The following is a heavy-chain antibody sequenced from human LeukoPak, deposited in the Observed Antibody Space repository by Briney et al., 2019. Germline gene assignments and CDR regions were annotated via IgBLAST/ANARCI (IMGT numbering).Heavy chain of an antibody. D-gene: IGHD6-19*01. J-gene: IGHJ4*02. CDR2: INNDGDST. Sequence: PGGSLRLSCAASGFTFSNFWMHWVRQTPGKEPGKGLLWVSRINNDGDSTNYADSVKGRFTISRDNAKSTLYLQLSSLRAEDTAIYYCTRAYTSGRGGYYFDYWGQGALVTVSS. CDR3: TRAYTSGRGGYYFDY. CDR1: GFTFSNFW. V-gene: IGHV3-74*01.